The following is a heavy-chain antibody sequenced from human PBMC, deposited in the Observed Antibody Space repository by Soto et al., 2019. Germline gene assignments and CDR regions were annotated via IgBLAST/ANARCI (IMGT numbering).Heavy chain of an antibody. CDR3: ARRGYCSGGSCYRNWFDP. Sequence: PGESLKISCKGSGYSFTSYWIGWVRQMPGKGLEWMGIIYPGDSDTRYSPSFQGQVTISADKSISTAHLQWSSLKASDTAMYYCARRGYCSGGSCYRNWFDPWGQGTLVTVSS. J-gene: IGHJ5*02. D-gene: IGHD2-15*01. CDR2: IYPGDSDT. V-gene: IGHV5-51*01. CDR1: GYSFTSYW.